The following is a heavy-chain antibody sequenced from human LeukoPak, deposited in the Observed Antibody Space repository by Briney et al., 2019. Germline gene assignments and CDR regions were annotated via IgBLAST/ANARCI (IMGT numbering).Heavy chain of an antibody. D-gene: IGHD3-22*01. Sequence: GGSLRLSCAASGFTFSSYWMSWVRQAPGKGLEWVANIKQDGSEKYYVDSVKGRFTISRDNAKNSLYLQMSSLRAEDTAVYYCAREGYYDSSGYDPFDPWGQGTLVTVSS. CDR2: IKQDGSEK. J-gene: IGHJ5*02. V-gene: IGHV3-7*01. CDR1: GFTFSSYW. CDR3: AREGYYDSSGYDPFDP.